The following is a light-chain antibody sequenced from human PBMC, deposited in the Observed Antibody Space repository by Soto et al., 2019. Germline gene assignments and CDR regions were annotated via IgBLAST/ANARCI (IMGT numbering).Light chain of an antibody. CDR3: QQYNVT. CDR2: DAS. V-gene: IGKV1-5*01. Sequence: DIQMTQSPSTLSASVGDRVTITCRASQSISSWLAWYQQKPGKAPKLLIYDASSLESGVPSRFSGSGSGTGFTRTISSRQRDDFSTYYCQQYNVTFGQGTKVEIK. J-gene: IGKJ1*01. CDR1: QSISSW.